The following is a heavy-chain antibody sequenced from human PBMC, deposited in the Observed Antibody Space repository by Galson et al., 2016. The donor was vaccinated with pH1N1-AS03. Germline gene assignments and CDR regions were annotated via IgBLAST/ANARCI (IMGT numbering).Heavy chain of an antibody. V-gene: IGHV3-74*01. Sequence: SLRLSCAATGFIFRSYWMHWVRQAPGKGLVWVSRINSDGSSAIYADSVVGRFTISRDNAKNTLYLQMNSLRAEDTAIYYCAREPYHPPYFDYWGQGSLVIVSS. CDR3: AREPYHPPYFDY. J-gene: IGHJ4*02. CDR2: INSDGSSA. CDR1: GFIFRSYW.